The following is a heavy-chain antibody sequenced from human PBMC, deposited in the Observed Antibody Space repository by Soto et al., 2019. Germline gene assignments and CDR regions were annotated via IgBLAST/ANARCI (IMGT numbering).Heavy chain of an antibody. Sequence: QVQLVQSGAAVKKPGSSVKVSCKASGGTLSYNAFSWVRQVPGQGLEWMGGIVTVFGTANHAQKFQGRVTITSDESTGTAYMGLGSLASEETAVFYCASNGDYSSSQFGMGVWGQGAMVNVSS. CDR1: GGTLSYNA. D-gene: IGHD6-13*01. V-gene: IGHV1-69*01. CDR2: IVTVFGTA. J-gene: IGHJ6*02. CDR3: ASNGDYSSSQFGMGV.